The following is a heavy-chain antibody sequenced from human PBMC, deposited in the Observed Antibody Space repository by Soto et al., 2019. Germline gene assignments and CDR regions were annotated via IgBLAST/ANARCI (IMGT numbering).Heavy chain of an antibody. D-gene: IGHD2-21*02. J-gene: IGHJ4*02. CDR1: GFTFDDYA. CDR3: AKSHLGLIQVTVFDY. V-gene: IGHV3-9*01. CDR2: ISWNSGSI. Sequence: SLRLSCAASGFTFDDYAMHWVRQAPGKGLEWVSGISWNSGSIGYADSVKGRFTISRDNAKNSLYLQMNSLRAEDTALYYCAKSHLGLIQVTVFDYWGQGTLVTVSS.